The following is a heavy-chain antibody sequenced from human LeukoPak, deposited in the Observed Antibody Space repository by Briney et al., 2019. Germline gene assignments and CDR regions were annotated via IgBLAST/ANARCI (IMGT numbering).Heavy chain of an antibody. CDR3: ARDGSGGYRNRGVFDI. V-gene: IGHV3-53*01. CDR1: GFTVSNNY. D-gene: IGHD5-18*01. J-gene: IGHJ3*02. Sequence: GGSLRLSCAASGFTVSNNYINWVRQAPGKGLEWVSVLYSGGGTYYADSVKGRLTISSDNSKNTLYLQMNNLRAEDTAVYYCARDGSGGYRNRGVFDIWGQGTMVTVSS. CDR2: LYSGGGT.